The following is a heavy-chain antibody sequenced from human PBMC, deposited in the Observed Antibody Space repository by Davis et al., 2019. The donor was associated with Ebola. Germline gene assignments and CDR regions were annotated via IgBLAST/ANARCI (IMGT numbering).Heavy chain of an antibody. CDR2: ISHGGVS. J-gene: IGHJ5*02. V-gene: IGHV4-34*01. CDR3: ARTAKTSVSDSGLGYTYFDP. Sequence: SETLSLTCAVYCGSFSDYFWSWIRRSPGKGLEWIGKISHGGVSDYNPSLRSRVTISVDTSRDQFSLKMNPVTAADTAVYYCARTAKTSVSDSGLGYTYFDPWSQGTLVTVST. D-gene: IGHD1-1*01. CDR1: CGSFSDYF.